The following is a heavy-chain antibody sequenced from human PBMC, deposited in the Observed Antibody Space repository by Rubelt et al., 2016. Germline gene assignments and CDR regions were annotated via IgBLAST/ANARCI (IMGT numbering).Heavy chain of an antibody. CDR2: IYYSGCT. CDR3: ARGGIAVAGQDY. CDR1: GGSISSYY. V-gene: IGHV4-59*01. Sequence: QVQLQESGPGLVKPSETLSLTCTVSGGSISSYYWSWIRQPPGKGLECIGYIYYSGCTNYNPSLKSRVTISVDTAENQLAVRRRCVTAVDAGVYCCARGGIAVAGQDYWGQGTLVTVSS. J-gene: IGHJ4*02. D-gene: IGHD6-19*01.